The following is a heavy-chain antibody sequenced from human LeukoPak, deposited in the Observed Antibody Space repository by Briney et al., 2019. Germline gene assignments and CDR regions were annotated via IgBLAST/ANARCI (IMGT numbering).Heavy chain of an antibody. V-gene: IGHV3-74*01. D-gene: IGHD3-10*02. J-gene: IGHJ6*04. CDR3: AELGITMIGGV. Sequence: GGSLRLSCAASGFTFSDTWMHWVRQAPGEGLVWVSRIRSDGSDTRYAESVKGRFTISRDNAKNSLYLQMNSLRAEDTAVYYCAELGITMIGGVWGKGTTVTISS. CDR1: GFTFSDTW. CDR2: IRSDGSDT.